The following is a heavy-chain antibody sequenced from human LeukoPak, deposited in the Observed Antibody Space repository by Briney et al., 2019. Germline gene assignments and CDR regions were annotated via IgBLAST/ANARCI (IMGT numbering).Heavy chain of an antibody. CDR2: ISGSGSST. CDR3: AKDSGMDNWNYVDAFDI. V-gene: IGHV3-23*01. D-gene: IGHD1-7*01. J-gene: IGHJ3*02. Sequence: PGGSLRLSCAASGFTSSSYAMGWVRQAPGKGLEWVSAISGSGSSTYYADSVKGRFTISRDNSKNTLSLQMNSLRAEDTAVYYCAKDSGMDNWNYVDAFDIWGQGIMVTVSS. CDR1: GFTSSSYA.